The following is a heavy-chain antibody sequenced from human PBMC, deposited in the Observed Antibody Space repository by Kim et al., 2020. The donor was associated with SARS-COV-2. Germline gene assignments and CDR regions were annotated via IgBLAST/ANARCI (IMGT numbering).Heavy chain of an antibody. Sequence: SETLSLTCTVSGGSISSYYWSWIRQPAGKGLEWIGRIYTSGSTNYNPSLKSRVTMSVDTSKNQFSLKLSSVTAADTAVYYCAGLWGCSSTSCYNPNAFDIWGQGTMVTVSS. V-gene: IGHV4-4*07. CDR3: AGLWGCSSTSCYNPNAFDI. D-gene: IGHD2-2*02. CDR1: GGSISSYY. CDR2: IYTSGST. J-gene: IGHJ3*02.